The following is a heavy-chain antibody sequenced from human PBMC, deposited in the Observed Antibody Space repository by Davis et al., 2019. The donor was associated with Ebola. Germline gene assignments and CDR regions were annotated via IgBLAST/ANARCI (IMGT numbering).Heavy chain of an antibody. CDR2: ISASGST. J-gene: IGHJ6*02. CDR3: AKGADRDV. V-gene: IGHV3-21*01. CDR1: GFSFSSNV. D-gene: IGHD3-16*01. Sequence: GESLKTPCAAPGFSFSSNVMNWVRQAPGKGLEWVSAISASGSTYYADSVKGRFTISRDNAKNSLYLQMNSLRAEDTAVYYCAKGADRDVWGQGTTVTVSS.